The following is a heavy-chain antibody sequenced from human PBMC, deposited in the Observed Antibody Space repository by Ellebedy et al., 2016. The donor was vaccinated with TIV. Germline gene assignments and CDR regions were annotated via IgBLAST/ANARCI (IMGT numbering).Heavy chain of an antibody. CDR1: VHTLSDVS. D-gene: IGHD5-18*01. CDR3: ARDLTAMVTMTY. V-gene: IGHV1-18*01. J-gene: IGHJ4*02. CDR2: ISPYDGNT. Sequence: AASVKVSCKVSVHTLSDVSLHWVRQAPGQGLEWMGRISPYDGNTNYAQELQGRVTMTTDTSTNTAYMELSSLRSDDTAVYYCARDLTAMVTMTYWGQGTLVTVSS.